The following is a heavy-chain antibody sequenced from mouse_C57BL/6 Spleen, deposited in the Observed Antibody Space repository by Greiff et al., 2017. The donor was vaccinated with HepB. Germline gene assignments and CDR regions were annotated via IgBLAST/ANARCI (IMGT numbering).Heavy chain of an antibody. J-gene: IGHJ3*01. CDR2: ISSGSSNI. CDR1: GFTFSDYG. V-gene: IGHV5-17*01. CDR3: ARPGDSAWFAY. D-gene: IGHD4-1*01. Sequence: EVKLMESGGGLVKPGGSLKLSCAASGFTFSDYGMYWVRQAPEKGLEWVAYISSGSSNIYYADTVKGRFTIARDNAKNPLFLQMTSLRSEDTAMYYCARPGDSAWFAYWGQGTLVTVSA.